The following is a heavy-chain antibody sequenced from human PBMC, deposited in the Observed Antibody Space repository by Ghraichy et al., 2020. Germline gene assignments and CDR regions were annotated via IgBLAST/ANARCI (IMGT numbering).Heavy chain of an antibody. CDR1: GFTFSSYW. V-gene: IGHV3-7*01. Sequence: GGSLRLSCAASGFTFSSYWMSWVRQAPGKGLEWVANIKQDGSEKYYVDSVKGRFTISRDNAKNSLYLQMNSLRAEDTAVYYCARELTNCSSTSCSEEGYYYYYMDVWGKGTTVTVSS. J-gene: IGHJ6*03. CDR2: IKQDGSEK. CDR3: ARELTNCSSTSCSEEGYYYYYMDV. D-gene: IGHD2-2*01.